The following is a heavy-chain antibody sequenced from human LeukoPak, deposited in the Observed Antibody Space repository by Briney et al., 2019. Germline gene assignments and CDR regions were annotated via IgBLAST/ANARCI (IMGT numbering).Heavy chain of an antibody. V-gene: IGHV4-59*01. CDR1: GGSISSYY. CDR3: ARERGGRGFDY. Sequence: SETLSLTCTVSGGSISSYYWSWIRQPPGKGLEWIGYIYYSGSTNYNPSLKSRVTISVDTSKNQFSLKLSSVTAADTAVYYCARERGGRGFDYWGQGTLVTVSS. J-gene: IGHJ4*02. D-gene: IGHD3-16*01. CDR2: IYYSGST.